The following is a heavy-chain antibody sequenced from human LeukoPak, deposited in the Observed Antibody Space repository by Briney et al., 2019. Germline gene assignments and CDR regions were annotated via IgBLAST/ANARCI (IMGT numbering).Heavy chain of an antibody. J-gene: IGHJ4*02. CDR2: IGTSRSSI. CDR3: AREGDTTGTSGTEFDY. D-gene: IGHD4-4*01. CDR1: GLTFSGYC. Sequence: GGSLRLSCAASGLTFSGYCMNWVRQAPGKGLEWLSYIGTSRSSIYYSDSVKGRFTVSRDDAKNSLYLQMSSLRAEDTAVYYCAREGDTTGTSGTEFDYWGQGALVTVSS. V-gene: IGHV3-48*01.